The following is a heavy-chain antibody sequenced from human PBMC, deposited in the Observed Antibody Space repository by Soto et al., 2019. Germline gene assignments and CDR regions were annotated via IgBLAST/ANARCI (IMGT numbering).Heavy chain of an antibody. V-gene: IGHV3-23*01. CDR3: AEGGFYDGFDY. Sequence: GGSLRLSCAASGFTFNKFAMTWVRQAPGKGLEWVSTVTDSGGTTYYADSVKGRFTISRDNSKNTLFLQMNSLRVEDTALYYCAEGGFYDGFDYWGQGILVTVSS. D-gene: IGHD5-12*01. CDR2: VTDSGGTT. CDR1: GFTFNKFA. J-gene: IGHJ4*02.